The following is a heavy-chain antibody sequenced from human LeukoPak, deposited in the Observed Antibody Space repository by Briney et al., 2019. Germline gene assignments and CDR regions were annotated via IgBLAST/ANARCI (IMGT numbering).Heavy chain of an antibody. D-gene: IGHD6-13*01. Sequence: SETLSLTCTVSGGSISSGGYYWSWIRQHPGKGLEWIGYIYYSGSTYHNPSLKSRVTISIDTSKNQFSLKLSSVTAADTAVYYCARDSSFIAAAGILHYYFDYWGQGTLVTVSS. CDR1: GGSISSGGYY. CDR2: IYYSGST. CDR3: ARDSSFIAAAGILHYYFDY. V-gene: IGHV4-31*03. J-gene: IGHJ4*02.